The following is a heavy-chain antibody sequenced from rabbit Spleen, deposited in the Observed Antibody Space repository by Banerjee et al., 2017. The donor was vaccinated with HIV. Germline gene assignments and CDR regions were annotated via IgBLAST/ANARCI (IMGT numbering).Heavy chain of an antibody. CDR2: IDPVFGTT. V-gene: IGHV1S43*01. CDR3: ARGTSSSGYYSGSLNL. CDR1: GFDFSSSYR. D-gene: IGHD1-1*01. J-gene: IGHJ4*01. Sequence: QSLEESGGDLVQPEGSLTLTCKASGFDFSSSYRACWVRQAPGKGLEWIGYIDPVFGTTYYASWVNGRFTISSHNGQNTLYLQLNSLTAADTATYFCARGTSSSGYYSGSLNLWGQGTLVTVS.